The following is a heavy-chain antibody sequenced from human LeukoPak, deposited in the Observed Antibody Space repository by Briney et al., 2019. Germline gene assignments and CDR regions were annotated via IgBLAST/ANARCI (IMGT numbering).Heavy chain of an antibody. Sequence: GRSLRLSCAASGFTFSSYGMHWVRQAPGKGLEWVAVISYDGSNKYYADSVKGRFTISRDNSKNTLYLQMNSLRAEDTAVYYCANGYSYGYDYWGQGTLVTVSS. J-gene: IGHJ4*02. CDR3: ANGYSYGYDY. CDR2: ISYDGSNK. D-gene: IGHD5-18*01. V-gene: IGHV3-30*18. CDR1: GFTFSSYG.